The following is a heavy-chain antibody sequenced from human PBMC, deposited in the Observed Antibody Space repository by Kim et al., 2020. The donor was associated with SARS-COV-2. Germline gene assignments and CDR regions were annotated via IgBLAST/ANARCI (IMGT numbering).Heavy chain of an antibody. CDR2: IVPIPVTT. Sequence: SVKVSCKVSGVPFSSIGVSWVRQAPGQGLEWMGGIVPIPVTTDYSQHFQGRLSISADGPTQTVYMELTSLRFDDTAVYYCARRLVRGVVTSASFDVWGQGTAVTVSS. CDR3: ARRLVRGVVTSASFDV. V-gene: IGHV1-69*13. J-gene: IGHJ3*01. CDR1: GVPFSSIG. D-gene: IGHD3-10*01.